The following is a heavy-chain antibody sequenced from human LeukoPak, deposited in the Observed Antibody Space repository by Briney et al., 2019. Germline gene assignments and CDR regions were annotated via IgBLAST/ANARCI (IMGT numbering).Heavy chain of an antibody. CDR2: IYTSGST. J-gene: IGHJ5*02. CDR1: GGSISSYY. V-gene: IGHV4-4*07. Sequence: SETLSLTCTVSGGSISSYYWSWIRQPAGKGLEWIGRIYTSGSTNYNPSLKSRVTMSVDTSKNQFSLKLSSVTAADTAVYYCARDVGFSARITMVRGVIPPVNWFDPWGQGTLVTVSS. D-gene: IGHD3-10*01. CDR3: ARDVGFSARITMVRGVIPPVNWFDP.